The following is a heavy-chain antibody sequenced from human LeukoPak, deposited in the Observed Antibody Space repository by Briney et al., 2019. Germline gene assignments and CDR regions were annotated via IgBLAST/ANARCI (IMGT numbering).Heavy chain of an antibody. J-gene: IGHJ5*02. CDR2: IYYSGST. D-gene: IGHD2-2*01. V-gene: IGHV4-39*01. Sequence: SETLSLTCTVSGGSISSSSYYWGWIRQPPGKGLEWIGSIYYSGSTYYNPSLKSRVTISVDTSKNQFSLKLSSVTAADTAVYYCARHEVVVVPAAKLNWFDPRGEGTLVTVSS. CDR3: ARHEVVVVPAAKLNWFDP. CDR1: GGSISSSSYY.